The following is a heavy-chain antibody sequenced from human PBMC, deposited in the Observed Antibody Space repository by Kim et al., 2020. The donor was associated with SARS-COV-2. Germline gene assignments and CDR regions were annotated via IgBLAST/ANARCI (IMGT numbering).Heavy chain of an antibody. J-gene: IGHJ3*02. Sequence: SETLSLTCTVSGGSISSGGYYWSWIRQHPGKGLEWIGYIYYSGSTYYNPSLKSRVTISVDTSKNQFSLKLSSVTAADTAVYYCARVGPVTTAAFDIWGQGTMVTVSS. CDR3: ARVGPVTTAAFDI. V-gene: IGHV4-31*03. CDR2: IYYSGST. D-gene: IGHD4-17*01. CDR1: GGSISSGGYY.